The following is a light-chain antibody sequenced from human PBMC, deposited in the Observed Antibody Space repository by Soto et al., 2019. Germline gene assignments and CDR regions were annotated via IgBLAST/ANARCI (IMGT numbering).Light chain of an antibody. Sequence: QSVLTQPPSVSGAPGQRVTISCTGSSSNIGAGYDVHWYQQLPGTAPKLLIYGNSNRPSGVPDRFSGPKSGTSASLAITGLQAEDDADYYCQSYDSSLSGWVFGGGTKVTVL. CDR1: SSNIGAGYD. J-gene: IGLJ3*02. CDR2: GNS. CDR3: QSYDSSLSGWV. V-gene: IGLV1-40*01.